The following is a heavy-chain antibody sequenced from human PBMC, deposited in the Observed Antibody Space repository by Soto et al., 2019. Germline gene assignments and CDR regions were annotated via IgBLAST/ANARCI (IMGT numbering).Heavy chain of an antibody. CDR1: GGTFSSYA. CDR3: ASLSSGWYWFDP. Sequence: SVKVSCKASGGTFSSYAISWVRQAPGQGLEWMGGIIPIFGTANYAQKFQGRVTITADESTSTAYMELSSLRSEDTAVYYCASLSSGWYWFDPWGQGTLVTASS. J-gene: IGHJ5*02. V-gene: IGHV1-69*13. CDR2: IIPIFGTA. D-gene: IGHD6-19*01.